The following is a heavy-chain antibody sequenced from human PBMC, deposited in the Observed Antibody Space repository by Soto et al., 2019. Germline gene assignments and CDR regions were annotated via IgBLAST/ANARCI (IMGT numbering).Heavy chain of an antibody. V-gene: IGHV3-23*01. CDR1: GFSFSSYA. Sequence: GGSLGLSCAASGFSFSSYAMRWVRQAPGKGLEWVSAISGSGGSTYYADSVKGRFTISRDNSKNTLYLQMNSLRAEDTAVYYFASPLRLNYYYYMDVWGKGTTVTVSS. CDR2: ISGSGGST. J-gene: IGHJ6*03. CDR3: ASPLRLNYYYYMDV. D-gene: IGHD3-16*01.